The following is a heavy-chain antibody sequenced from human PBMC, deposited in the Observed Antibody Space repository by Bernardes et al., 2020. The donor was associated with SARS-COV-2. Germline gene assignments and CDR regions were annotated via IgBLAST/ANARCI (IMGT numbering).Heavy chain of an antibody. CDR1: GDSVSSDSGA. V-gene: IGHV6-1*01. CDR3: ARGRTRLDV. Sequence: QTLSLTCAISGDSVSSDSGAWNWIRQSPSRGLEWLGRTYYRSRWYKDYALSVKSRIIINPDTSNNQFSLQLTSVTPEDTAIYYCARGRTRLDVWGQGTAVNVSS. CDR2: TYYRSRWYK. J-gene: IGHJ6*02.